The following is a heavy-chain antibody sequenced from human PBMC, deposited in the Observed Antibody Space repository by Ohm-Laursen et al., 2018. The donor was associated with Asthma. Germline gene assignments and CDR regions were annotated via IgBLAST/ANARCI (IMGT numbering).Heavy chain of an antibody. Sequence: TLSLTCTVSGGSISSGGYYWSWIRQHPGKGLEWIGYIYYSGGTYYNPSLKSRVTISVDTSKNQFSLKLSSVTAADTAVYYCARAPSVTRYDILTGYSLFDYWGQGTLVTVSS. D-gene: IGHD3-9*01. CDR1: GGSISSGGYY. CDR3: ARAPSVTRYDILTGYSLFDY. J-gene: IGHJ4*02. CDR2: IYYSGGT. V-gene: IGHV4-31*03.